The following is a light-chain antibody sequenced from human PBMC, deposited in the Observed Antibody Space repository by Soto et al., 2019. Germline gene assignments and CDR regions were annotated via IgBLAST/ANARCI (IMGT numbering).Light chain of an antibody. V-gene: IGKV1-5*01. Sequence: TQMTQTPSTLSASVGDRVTITCRASQSFSTWLAWYQQKPGKAPKLLIYDVSNLESGVPSRFSGSGSGTEFTLTIGSLQPDDFGTYYCQQYYSYPLTFGGGTKVDI. J-gene: IGKJ4*01. CDR2: DVS. CDR1: QSFSTW. CDR3: QQYYSYPLT.